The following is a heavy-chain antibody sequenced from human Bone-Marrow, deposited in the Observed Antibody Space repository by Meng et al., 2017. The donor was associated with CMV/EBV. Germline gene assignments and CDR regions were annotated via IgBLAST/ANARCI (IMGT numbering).Heavy chain of an antibody. Sequence: GESLKISCAASGFTFSNAWMSWVRQAPGKGLEWVGRIKSKTDGGTTDYAAPVKGRFTISRDDSKNTLYLQMNSLKTEDTAVYYCTTDRPVAARHYGMDFWGQGTMVTVSS. V-gene: IGHV3-15*01. CDR2: IKSKTDGGTT. D-gene: IGHD6-6*01. J-gene: IGHJ6*02. CDR3: TTDRPVAARHYGMDF. CDR1: GFTFSNAW.